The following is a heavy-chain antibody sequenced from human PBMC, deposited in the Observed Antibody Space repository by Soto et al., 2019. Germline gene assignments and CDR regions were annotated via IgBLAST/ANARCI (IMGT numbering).Heavy chain of an antibody. Sequence: QVQLVESGGGVVQPGRSLRLSCAASGFTFSSHGMHWVRQAPGKGLEWVAVTSYDGTNKYYADSVKGRFTISRDNSKNTLYLQMNSLRAEDAAVYYCGKDIGILVVISAFDIWGQGTMVTVSS. J-gene: IGHJ3*02. CDR1: GFTFSSHG. CDR3: GKDIGILVVISAFDI. CDR2: TSYDGTNK. D-gene: IGHD3-22*01. V-gene: IGHV3-30*18.